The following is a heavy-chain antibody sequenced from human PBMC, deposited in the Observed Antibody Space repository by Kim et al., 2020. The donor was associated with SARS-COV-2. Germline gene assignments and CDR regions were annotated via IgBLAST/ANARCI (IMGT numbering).Heavy chain of an antibody. V-gene: IGHV3-21*01. Sequence: SYADAVKGRFTISRDNAKNSLYLQMNSLRAEDTAVYYCARGTYSNYGMDVWGQGTTVTVSS. CDR3: ARGTYSNYGMDV. D-gene: IGHD6-13*01. J-gene: IGHJ6*02.